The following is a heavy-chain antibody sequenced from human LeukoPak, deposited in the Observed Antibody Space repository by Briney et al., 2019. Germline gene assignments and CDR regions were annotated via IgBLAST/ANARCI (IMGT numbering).Heavy chain of an antibody. D-gene: IGHD4-17*01. CDR2: IYYSGST. Sequence: KPSETLSLSCTVSGGSISSYYWSWIRQPPGKGLEWIGYIYYSGSTNYNPSLKSRVTISVDTSKNQFSLKLSSVTAADTAVYYCARLPRYGDYAPEKDYWGQGTLVTVSS. CDR1: GGSISSYY. J-gene: IGHJ4*02. V-gene: IGHV4-59*08. CDR3: ARLPRYGDYAPEKDY.